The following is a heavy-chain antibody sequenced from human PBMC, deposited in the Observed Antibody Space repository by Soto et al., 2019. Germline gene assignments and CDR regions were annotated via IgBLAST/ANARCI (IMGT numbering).Heavy chain of an antibody. D-gene: IGHD6-25*01. Sequence: QVQLVQSGAEVKKPGASVKVSCKASGYTFTGYYMHWVRQAPGQGLEWMGWINPNSGGTNYAQKFQGWVTMTRDTSISAAYMELSRLRSDDTAVYYCARFLPSAAGGWFDPWGQGTLVTVSS. CDR2: INPNSGGT. CDR3: ARFLPSAAGGWFDP. J-gene: IGHJ5*02. V-gene: IGHV1-2*04. CDR1: GYTFTGYY.